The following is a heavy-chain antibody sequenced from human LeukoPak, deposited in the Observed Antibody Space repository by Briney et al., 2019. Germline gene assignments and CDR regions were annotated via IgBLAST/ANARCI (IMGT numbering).Heavy chain of an antibody. D-gene: IGHD3-22*01. J-gene: IGHJ4*02. CDR1: GYTFTSYG. CDR3: AREDDSSGYYYPQYY. Sequence: ASVKVSCKASGYTFTSYGISWVRQAPGQGLEWMGWISAYNGNTNYAQKLQGRVTMTTDTSTSTAYMELRSLRSDDTAVYYCAREDDSSGYYYPQYYWGQGTLVTVSS. V-gene: IGHV1-18*01. CDR2: ISAYNGNT.